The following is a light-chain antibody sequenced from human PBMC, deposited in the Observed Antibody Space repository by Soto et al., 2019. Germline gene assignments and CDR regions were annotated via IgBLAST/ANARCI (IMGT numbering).Light chain of an antibody. CDR2: DVN. J-gene: IGLJ1*01. Sequence: QFALTQPASVSGSPGQSITISCTGTSSDVGGYDYVSWYQQLPGKAPKLLIYDVNNRPSGVSHRFSGSKSGNTASLTISGLQAEDEADYYCSSYTGSSTFVFGTGTKVTVL. CDR3: SSYTGSSTFV. V-gene: IGLV2-14*01. CDR1: SSDVGGYDY.